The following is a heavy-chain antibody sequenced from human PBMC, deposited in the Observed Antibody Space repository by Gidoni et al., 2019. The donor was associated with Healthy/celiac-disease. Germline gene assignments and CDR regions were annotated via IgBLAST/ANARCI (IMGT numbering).Heavy chain of an antibody. J-gene: IGHJ4*02. CDR3: AHRRVGYCSSTSCYIRWFTVTTHSYFDY. V-gene: IGHV2-5*01. CDR1: GFSLSTSGVG. CDR2: IYWNDDK. D-gene: IGHD2-2*02. Sequence: QITLKESGPTLVKPTQTLTLTCTFSGFSLSTSGVGVGWIRQPPGKALEWLALIYWNDDKRYSPSLKSRLTITKDTSKNQVVLTMTNMDPVDTATYYCAHRRVGYCSSTSCYIRWFTVTTHSYFDYWGQGTLVTVSS.